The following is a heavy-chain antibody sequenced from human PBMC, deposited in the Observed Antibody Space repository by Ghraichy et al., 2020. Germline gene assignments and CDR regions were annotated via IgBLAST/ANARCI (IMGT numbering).Heavy chain of an antibody. CDR2: IQNSGST. CDR3: ARHPGLES. Sequence: SQTLSLTCTVSGGSVSSGSYYWSWIRQPPGKGLEWIGYIQNSGSTNYNPSLKSRVTISLDTSKNQFSLKLSSVTAADTAMYYCARHPGLESWGQGTLVTVSS. J-gene: IGHJ4*02. V-gene: IGHV4-61*01. CDR1: GGSVSSGSYY.